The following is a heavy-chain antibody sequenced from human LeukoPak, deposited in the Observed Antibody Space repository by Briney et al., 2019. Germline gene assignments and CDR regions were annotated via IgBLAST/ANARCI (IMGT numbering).Heavy chain of an antibody. CDR2: IYYSGST. Sequence: PSETLSLTCTVSGGSISSYYWSWIRQPPGKGLEWIGYIYYSGSTNYNPSLKSRVTISVDTSKNQFSLKLSSVTAADTAVYYCARDTGPLGYCSSTSCSKTRNAFDIWGQGTMVTVSS. V-gene: IGHV4-59*01. CDR1: GGSISSYY. J-gene: IGHJ3*02. CDR3: ARDTGPLGYCSSTSCSKTRNAFDI. D-gene: IGHD2-2*01.